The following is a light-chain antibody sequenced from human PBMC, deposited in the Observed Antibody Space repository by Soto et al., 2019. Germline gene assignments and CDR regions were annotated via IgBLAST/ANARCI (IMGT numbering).Light chain of an antibody. V-gene: IGKV3-20*01. CDR3: QHYGSSPRMYT. Sequence: EIVSTQSPGTLSLSPGERAALSCRASQSVGCTYVAWFQQKPGQAPRLLIYGASSRATDIPDRFSGSGSGTDFTLTISRLEPEDFAVYYCQHYGSSPRMYTFGQGTKLEIK. CDR2: GAS. J-gene: IGKJ2*01. CDR1: QSVGCTY.